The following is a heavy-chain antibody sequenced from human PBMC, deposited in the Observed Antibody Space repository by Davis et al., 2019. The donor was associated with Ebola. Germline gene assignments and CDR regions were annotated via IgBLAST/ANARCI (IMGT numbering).Heavy chain of an antibody. D-gene: IGHD4-17*01. CDR1: GFTFSSYW. CDR3: ARDQRYGDSDDHYYYYYGMDV. V-gene: IGHV3-74*01. CDR2: INSDGSST. J-gene: IGHJ6*02. Sequence: PGGSLRLSCAASGFTFSSYWMHWVRQAPGKGLVWVSRINSDGSSTSYADSVKGRFTISRDNSKNTLYLQMNSLRAEDTAVYYCARDQRYGDSDDHYYYYYGMDVWGQGTTVTVSS.